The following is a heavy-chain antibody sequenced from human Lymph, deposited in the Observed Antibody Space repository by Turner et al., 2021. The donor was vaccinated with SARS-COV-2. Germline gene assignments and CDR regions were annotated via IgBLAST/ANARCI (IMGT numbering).Heavy chain of an antibody. V-gene: IGHV3-30*04. CDR3: SRDSCYEHYFYDY. D-gene: IGHD5-12*01. J-gene: IGHJ4*02. CDR2: ISYDSRNK. CDR1: GMAVSSYA. Sequence: VQVVEAGGGVGQPGRSLRLACAAAGMAVSSYAMPWVRQAPGKGLEWVAVISYDSRNKYYADSVKCRLTIFRYNAKNTLYLQMISLRAEATAVYYCSRDSCYEHYFYDYWGQGTLVTVSS.